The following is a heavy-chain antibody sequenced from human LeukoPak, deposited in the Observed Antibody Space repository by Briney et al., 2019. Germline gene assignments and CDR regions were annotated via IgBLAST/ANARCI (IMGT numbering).Heavy chain of an antibody. CDR3: ARGGKTAGGFDP. CDR2: ISGSGGTP. V-gene: IGHV3-23*01. D-gene: IGHD2-21*02. Sequence: GGSLRLSCAVSGFTLSAYAMYWVGQAPGKGLEGVSVISGSGGTPYYADSVKGRFTISRDNSKNTLYLQMNSLTAEDTPVFHCARGGKTAGGFDPWGQGTLVTVSS. J-gene: IGHJ5*02. CDR1: GFTLSAYA.